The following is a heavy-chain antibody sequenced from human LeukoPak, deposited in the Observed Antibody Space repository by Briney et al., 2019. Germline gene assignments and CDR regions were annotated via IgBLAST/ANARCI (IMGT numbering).Heavy chain of an antibody. J-gene: IGHJ4*02. CDR2: IHNDGSAT. CDR1: GFTFTDYW. Sequence: GGSLRLSCAASGFTFTDYWMHWVRQAPGKGLVWVSRIHNDGSATTYADSVKGRFTISRDNAKNTVYLQMSSLRAEDTAVYYCARDGIDYWGQGTLVTVSS. CDR3: ARDGIDY. V-gene: IGHV3-74*01.